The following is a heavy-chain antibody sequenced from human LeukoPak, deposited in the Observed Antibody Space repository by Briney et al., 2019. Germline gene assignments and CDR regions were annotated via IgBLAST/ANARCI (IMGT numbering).Heavy chain of an antibody. J-gene: IGHJ3*02. D-gene: IGHD6-19*01. CDR2: IYYSGST. CDR3: ARVVGGWAYGAFDI. Sequence: KPSETLSLTCTVSGGSISSYYWSWIRQPPGKGLEWIGYIYYSGSTNYNPSLKSRVTISVDTSKNQFSLKLSSVTAADTAVYYCARVVGGWAYGAFDIWGQGTMVTVSS. CDR1: GGSISSYY. V-gene: IGHV4-59*01.